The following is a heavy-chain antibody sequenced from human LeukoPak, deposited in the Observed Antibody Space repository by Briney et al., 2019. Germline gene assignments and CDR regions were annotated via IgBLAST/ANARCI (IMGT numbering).Heavy chain of an antibody. D-gene: IGHD2-2*01. CDR3: AREGGYCSSTSCYGQFDY. Sequence: SETLSLTSTVSGGSISSYYWSWIRQPPGKGLEWIGYIYYSGSTNYNPSLKSRVTISVDTSKNQYSLKLSSVTAADTAVYYCAREGGYCSSTSCYGQFDYWGQGALVTVSS. CDR2: IYYSGST. CDR1: GGSISSYY. J-gene: IGHJ4*02. V-gene: IGHV4-59*01.